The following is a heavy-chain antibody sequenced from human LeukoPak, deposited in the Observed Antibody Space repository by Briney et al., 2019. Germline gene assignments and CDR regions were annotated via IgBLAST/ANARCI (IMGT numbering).Heavy chain of an antibody. CDR1: GGSFSGYY. J-gene: IGHJ5*02. D-gene: IGHD1-1*01. CDR3: AREWSTSTTGYNWFDP. Sequence: SETLSLTCAVYGGSFSGYYWSWIRQPPGKGLEWIGEINHSGSTNYNPSLKSRVTILVDTSKNQFSLKLSSVTAADTAVYYCAREWSTSTTGYNWFDPWGQGTLVTVSS. CDR2: INHSGST. V-gene: IGHV4-34*01.